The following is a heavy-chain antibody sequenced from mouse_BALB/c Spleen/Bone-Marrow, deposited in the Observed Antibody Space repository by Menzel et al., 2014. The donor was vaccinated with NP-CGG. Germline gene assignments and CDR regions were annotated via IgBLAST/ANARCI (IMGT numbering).Heavy chain of an antibody. CDR3: TREDYGYTFAY. CDR1: GFTFSSYT. Sequence: EVNVVESGGGLVKPGGSLKLSCAAPGFTFSSYTMSRVRQTPEKRLEWVATISSGGSYTYYPDSVKGRFTISRDNAKNTLYLQMSSLKSEDTAMYYCTREDYGYTFAYWGQGTLATVSA. D-gene: IGHD1-2*01. V-gene: IGHV5-6-4*01. J-gene: IGHJ3*01. CDR2: ISSGGSYT.